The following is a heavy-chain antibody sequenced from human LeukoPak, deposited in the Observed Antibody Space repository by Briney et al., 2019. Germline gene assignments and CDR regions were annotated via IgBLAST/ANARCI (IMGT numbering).Heavy chain of an antibody. Sequence: SETLSLTCTVSGGSISDYFWSWIRQPAGKGLEWIGRIYSSGSTLYNPSPKSRVTMSVDTSKNQSSLRLTSVTAADTAVYYCARGPYCGDDCYFDSWGRGTLFTVSS. J-gene: IGHJ4*02. CDR1: GGSISDYF. V-gene: IGHV4-4*07. D-gene: IGHD2-21*01. CDR2: IYSSGST. CDR3: ARGPYCGDDCYFDS.